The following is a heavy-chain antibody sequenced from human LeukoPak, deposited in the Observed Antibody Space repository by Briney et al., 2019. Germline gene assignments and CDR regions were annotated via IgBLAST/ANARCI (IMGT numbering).Heavy chain of an antibody. Sequence: PGGSLRLSCAASGFTFDDYGMSWVRQAPGKGLEWVFGINWNGGSTGYADSVKGRFTISRDNAKNSLYLQMNSLRAEDTALYYCARDLRGEKGFDYWGQGTLVTVSS. D-gene: IGHD3-16*01. CDR3: ARDLRGEKGFDY. CDR1: GFTFDDYG. CDR2: INWNGGST. V-gene: IGHV3-20*04. J-gene: IGHJ4*02.